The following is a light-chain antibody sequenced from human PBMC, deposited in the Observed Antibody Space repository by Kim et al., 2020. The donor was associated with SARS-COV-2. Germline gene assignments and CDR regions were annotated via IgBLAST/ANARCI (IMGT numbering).Light chain of an antibody. Sequence: CPGERATLSCRASQSVSSNLAWYQQKRGQAPRLLIYGASTRATGIPARFSGSGSGTEFTLTISSLQSEDFAVYYCQQYNNWPPLTFGGGTKVDIK. CDR3: QQYNNWPPLT. CDR2: GAS. CDR1: QSVSSN. J-gene: IGKJ4*01. V-gene: IGKV3-15*01.